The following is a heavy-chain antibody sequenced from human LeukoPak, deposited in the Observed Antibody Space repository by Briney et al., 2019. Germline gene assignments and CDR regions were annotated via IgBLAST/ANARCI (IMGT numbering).Heavy chain of an antibody. CDR2: IYPGDSDT. Sequence: GESLQVSCQGSGYSFTSYWIGWVRQMPGKGLEWMGIIYPGDSDTRYSPSFQGQVTISADKSISTAYLQWSSLKASDTAMYYCARLRVAGTVDAFDIWGLGTMVTVSS. V-gene: IGHV5-51*01. CDR1: GYSFTSYW. D-gene: IGHD1-14*01. J-gene: IGHJ3*02. CDR3: ARLRVAGTVDAFDI.